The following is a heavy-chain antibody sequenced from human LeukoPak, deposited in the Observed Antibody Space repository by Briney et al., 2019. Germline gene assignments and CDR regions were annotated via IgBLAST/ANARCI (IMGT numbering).Heavy chain of an antibody. CDR1: GFTFSSSA. V-gene: IGHV3-23*01. CDR3: AKDHLTMTMD. D-gene: IGHD3-22*01. CDR2: ISNNGGYT. J-gene: IGHJ4*02. Sequence: GGSLRLSCAASGFTFSSSAMSWVRQAPGKGLEWVSAISNNGGYTYYADSVQGRFTISRDNSKSTLCLQMNSLRAEDTAVYYCAKDHLTMTMDWGQGTLVTVSS.